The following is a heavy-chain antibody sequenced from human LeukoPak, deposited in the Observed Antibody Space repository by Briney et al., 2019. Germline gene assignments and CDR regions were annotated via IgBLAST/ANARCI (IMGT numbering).Heavy chain of an antibody. Sequence: PSETLSLTCAVYGGSFSGYYWSWFRQPPGKGLEWIGEINHSGSTNYNPSLKSLVTISVDTSKNQFSLKLSSVTDADTAVYYCARRCGQQLALFDYWGQGTLVTVSS. CDR1: GGSFSGYY. J-gene: IGHJ4*02. CDR2: INHSGST. CDR3: ARRCGQQLALFDY. D-gene: IGHD6-13*01. V-gene: IGHV4-34*01.